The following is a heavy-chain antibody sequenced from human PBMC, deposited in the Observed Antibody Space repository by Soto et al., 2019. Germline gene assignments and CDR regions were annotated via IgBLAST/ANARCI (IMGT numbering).Heavy chain of an antibody. CDR3: ARDTHYYDSRGYYYYYGMDV. Sequence: EVQLVETGGGLIQPGGSLRLSCAASGFTVSSNYMSWVRQAPGKGLEWVSVIYSGGSTYYADSVKGRFTISRDNSKNTWYLQMKSLRAEDTAVYYCARDTHYYDSRGYYYYYGMDVWGQGTTVTVSS. J-gene: IGHJ6*02. D-gene: IGHD3-22*01. CDR2: IYSGGST. CDR1: GFTVSSNY. V-gene: IGHV3-53*02.